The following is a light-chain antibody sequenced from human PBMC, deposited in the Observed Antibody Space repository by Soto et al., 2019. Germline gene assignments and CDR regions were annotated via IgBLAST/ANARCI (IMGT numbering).Light chain of an antibody. CDR3: SSYTSSSTQV. CDR1: SSDVGGYNY. Sequence: QSALTQPASVSGSPGQSITISCTGTSSDVGGYNYVSWYQQHPGKAPKLMIYDVSNRPSGVSNRFSGSKSGNTASLTISGLQSEDDADYYCSSYTSSSTQVFGGGSQRTVL. CDR2: DVS. J-gene: IGLJ2*01. V-gene: IGLV2-14*01.